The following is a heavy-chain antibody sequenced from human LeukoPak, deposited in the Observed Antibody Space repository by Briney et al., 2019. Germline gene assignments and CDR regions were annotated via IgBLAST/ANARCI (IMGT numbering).Heavy chain of an antibody. CDR3: AKLNMIVVAFDY. J-gene: IGHJ4*02. CDR2: ISGSGGST. CDR1: GFTFSSYA. V-gene: IGHV3-23*01. D-gene: IGHD3-22*01. Sequence: PGGSLRLSCAASGFTFSSYAMSWVRQAPGKGLEWVSAISGSGGSTYYADSVKGRFTIPRDNSKNTLYLQMNSLRAEDTAVYYCAKLNMIVVAFDYWGQGTLVTVSS.